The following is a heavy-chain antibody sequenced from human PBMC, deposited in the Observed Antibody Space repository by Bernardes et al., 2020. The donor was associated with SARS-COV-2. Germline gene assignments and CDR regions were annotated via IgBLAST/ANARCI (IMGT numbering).Heavy chain of an antibody. CDR3: ARTAFGSLHYYYYMDV. J-gene: IGHJ6*03. V-gene: IGHV4-59*08. D-gene: IGHD3-3*01. Sequence: SETLSLTCTVSGGSISSYYWSWIRQPPGKGLEWIGYIYYSGSTNYNPSLKSRVTISVDTSKNQFSLKLSSVTAADTAVYYCARTAFGSLHYYYYMDVWGKGTTVTVSS. CDR2: IYYSGST. CDR1: GGSISSYY.